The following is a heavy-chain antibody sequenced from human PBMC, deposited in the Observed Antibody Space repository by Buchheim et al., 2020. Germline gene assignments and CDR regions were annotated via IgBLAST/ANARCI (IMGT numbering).Heavy chain of an antibody. D-gene: IGHD5-18*01. Sequence: EVQLLESGGGLVQPGRSLKLSCAASGFTFIDYAMSWVRQAPGKGLEWVSAISTSGDATYYADSVKGRFTISRDNSKNTLHLQMNSLRAEDTAVYYCARRGYNYGGACWGQGTL. CDR2: ISTSGDAT. CDR3: ARRGYNYGGAC. J-gene: IGHJ4*02. V-gene: IGHV3-23*01. CDR1: GFTFIDYA.